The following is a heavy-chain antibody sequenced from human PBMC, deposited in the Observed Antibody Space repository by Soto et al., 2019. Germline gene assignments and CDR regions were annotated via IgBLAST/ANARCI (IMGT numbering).Heavy chain of an antibody. CDR1: GFTFDQYT. D-gene: IGHD3-16*01. J-gene: IGHJ6*03. CDR2: ITWHSGTI. V-gene: IGHV3-9*01. Sequence: EVQLVESGGGLVQPGRSLRLACAASGFTFDQYTMHWVRQAPGKGLEWVSSITWHSGTIGYADSVKGRFTISRDNAKNSLYLQMNSLRGVDTALYYCAKEMITFGDFNYYYMDVWGNGTTVTVSS. CDR3: AKEMITFGDFNYYYMDV.